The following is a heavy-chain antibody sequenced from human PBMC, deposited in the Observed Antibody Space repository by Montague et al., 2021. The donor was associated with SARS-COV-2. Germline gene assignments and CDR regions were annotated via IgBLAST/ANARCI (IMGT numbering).Heavy chain of an antibody. CDR3: ARGPHSLRYRYNWFDP. V-gene: IGHV4-34*01. CDR1: GGSFSGYY. J-gene: IGHJ5*02. Sequence: SETLSLTCAVYGGSFSGYYWSWIRQPTGKGLEWIGEINHSGSTNYNPSLKSRVTISVDTSKNQFSLKLSPVTAADTAVYYCARGPHSLRYRYNWFDPWGQGTLVTVSS. D-gene: IGHD3-16*02. CDR2: INHSGST.